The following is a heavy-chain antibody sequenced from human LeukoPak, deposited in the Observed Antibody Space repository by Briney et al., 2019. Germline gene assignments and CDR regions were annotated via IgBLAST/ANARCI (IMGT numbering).Heavy chain of an antibody. CDR1: GFTFSDYY. D-gene: IGHD4/OR15-4a*01. Sequence: GGSLRLSCAVSGFTFSDYYMSWIRQAPGKGLEGLSYISGRGDYTNYADSVKGRFTISRDNAKKSLYLQMNSLRAEDTAVYYCVGFYYSAFFDYWGQGTLVTVSS. J-gene: IGHJ4*02. CDR2: ISGRGDYT. CDR3: VGFYYSAFFDY. V-gene: IGHV3-11*03.